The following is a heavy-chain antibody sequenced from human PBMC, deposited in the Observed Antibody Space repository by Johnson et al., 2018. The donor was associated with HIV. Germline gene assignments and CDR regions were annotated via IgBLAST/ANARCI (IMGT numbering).Heavy chain of an antibody. Sequence: EKLVESGGGLVQAGGSLRLSCAASGFTFSTYWLTWVRQAPGTGLEWVASIKQDASAKHYVDSVWGRFSISRDNAKRSLCLQMNSLRVDDTAVYYCARDRGYWDAFDIWGQGTMVTVSS. CDR2: IKQDASAK. CDR1: GFTFSTYW. V-gene: IGHV3-7*01. D-gene: IGHD3-22*01. CDR3: ARDRGYWDAFDI. J-gene: IGHJ3*02.